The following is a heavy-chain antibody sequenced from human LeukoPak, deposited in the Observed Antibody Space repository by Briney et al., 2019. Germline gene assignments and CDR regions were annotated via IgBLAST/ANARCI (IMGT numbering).Heavy chain of an antibody. Sequence: GASVKVSCKASGGTFSSYAISWVRQAPGQGLEWMGGIIPIFGTANYAQKLQGRVTITTDESTSTAYMELSSLRSEDTAVYYCARVRYYDSSGYQRREGVYYYYYMDVWGKGTTVTVSS. CDR3: ARVRYYDSSGYQRREGVYYYYYMDV. CDR2: IIPIFGTA. J-gene: IGHJ6*03. D-gene: IGHD3-22*01. V-gene: IGHV1-69*05. CDR1: GGTFSSYA.